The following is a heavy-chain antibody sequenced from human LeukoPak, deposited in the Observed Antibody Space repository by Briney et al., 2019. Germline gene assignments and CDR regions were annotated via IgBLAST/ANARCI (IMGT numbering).Heavy chain of an antibody. CDR3: ARHSGALFGPKDV. Sequence: SETLSLTCTVSGGSISSRSYYWGWVRQPPGKGLEWIGVVHSSAYTYYNPSLKSRVTISVDTSKSHFSLILTSVTAADPALYYCARHSGALFGPKDVWGQGTTVIVSS. CDR2: VHSSAYT. CDR1: GGSISSRSYY. D-gene: IGHD3-3*01. V-gene: IGHV4-39*01. J-gene: IGHJ6*02.